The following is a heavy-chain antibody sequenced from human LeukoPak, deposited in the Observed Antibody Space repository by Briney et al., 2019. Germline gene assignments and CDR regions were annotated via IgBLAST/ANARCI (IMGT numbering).Heavy chain of an antibody. CDR2: IYSGGST. CDR3: TRVLVVDSSGYYGYYFDY. CDR1: GFTVSTNH. D-gene: IGHD3-22*01. J-gene: IGHJ4*02. V-gene: IGHV3-53*01. Sequence: GGSLRLSCAASGFTVSTNHMTWVRQAPGKGLEWVSVIYSGGSTYYADPVRGRFTISRDNSKNTLYLQMNSLRAEDTAVYYCTRVLVVDSSGYYGYYFDYWGQGTLVTVSS.